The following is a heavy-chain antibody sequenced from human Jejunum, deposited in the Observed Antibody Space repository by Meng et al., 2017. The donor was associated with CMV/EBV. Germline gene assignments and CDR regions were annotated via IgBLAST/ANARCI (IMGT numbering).Heavy chain of an antibody. CDR2: IYRGDDK. CDR1: GASLSTGGEG. J-gene: IGHJ4*02. CDR3: AHFVVGYYPSRPDY. Sequence: HITWQNAGPLLVRPTPTLTVTCTFSGASLSTGGEGGGWIRQPAGNALEWIALIYRGDDKRYSPSLNSRRTIAMDTAQNELVLTFTNMGPIDSGTYYCAHFVVGYYPSRPDYWGQGTLVTVSS. V-gene: IGHV2-5*02. D-gene: IGHD2/OR15-2a*01.